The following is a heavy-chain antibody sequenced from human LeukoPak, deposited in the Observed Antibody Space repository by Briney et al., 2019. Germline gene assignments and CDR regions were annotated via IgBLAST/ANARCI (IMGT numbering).Heavy chain of an antibody. D-gene: IGHD2-2*01. CDR2: INHRGSST. CDR1: GYTFSSYA. Sequence: GGSLRLSCAASGYTFSSYAMSWVRQAPGKGLEWISAINHRGSSTYYTDSVKGRFTISRDNSKNTLYLQMNSLRAEDTAVYHCAKNKDYCSSSTCYYQNGMDVWGQGTTVAVSS. CDR3: AKNKDYCSSSTCYYQNGMDV. V-gene: IGHV3-23*01. J-gene: IGHJ6*02.